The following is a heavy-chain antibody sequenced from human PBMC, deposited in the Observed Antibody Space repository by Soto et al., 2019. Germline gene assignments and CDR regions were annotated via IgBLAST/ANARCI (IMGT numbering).Heavy chain of an antibody. CDR2: ISYDGSNK. CDR1: GFTFSSYA. V-gene: IGHV3-30-3*01. CDR3: ARDPEKYVWGSYYDY. J-gene: IGHJ4*02. Sequence: PGGSLRLSCAASGFTFSSYAMHWVRQAPGKGLEWVAVISYDGSNKYYADSVKGRFTISRDNSKNTLYLQMNSLRAEDTAVYYCARDPEKYVWGSYYDYWGQGTPVTVSS. D-gene: IGHD3-16*01.